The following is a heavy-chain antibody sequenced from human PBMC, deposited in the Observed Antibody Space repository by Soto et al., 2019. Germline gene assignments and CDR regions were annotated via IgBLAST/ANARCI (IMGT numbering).Heavy chain of an antibody. CDR1: GGTFSSYA. Sequence: ASVKVSCKASGGTFSSYAISWVRQAPGQGLEWMGGIIPIFGTANYAQKFQGRVTITADESTSTAYMELSSLRSEDTDVYYCARDDPSGYDMYYYYYGMDVWGQGTTVTVSS. CDR3: ARDDPSGYDMYYYYYGMDV. CDR2: IIPIFGTA. V-gene: IGHV1-69*13. D-gene: IGHD5-12*01. J-gene: IGHJ6*02.